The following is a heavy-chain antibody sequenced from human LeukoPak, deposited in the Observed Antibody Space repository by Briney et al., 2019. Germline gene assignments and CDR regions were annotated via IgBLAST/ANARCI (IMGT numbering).Heavy chain of an antibody. J-gene: IGHJ6*02. V-gene: IGHV1-2*04. CDR3: ARGGDEVGWYFGYYYYGMDV. CDR1: GYTFTGYY. CDR2: INPNSGGT. D-gene: IGHD6-19*01. Sequence: ASVKVSCKASGYTFTGYYMHWVRQASGQGLEWMGWINPNSGGTNYAQKFQGWVTMTRDTSISTAYMELSRLRSDDTAVYYCARGGDEVGWYFGYYYYGMDVWGQGTTVTVSS.